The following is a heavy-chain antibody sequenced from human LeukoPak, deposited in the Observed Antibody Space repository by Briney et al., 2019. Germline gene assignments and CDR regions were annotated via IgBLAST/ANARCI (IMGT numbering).Heavy chain of an antibody. CDR3: ARGMAAAYDYNWFDP. V-gene: IGHV4-4*07. J-gene: IGHJ5*02. CDR2: ISDSGST. D-gene: IGHD5-12*01. CDR1: GGSINTYV. Sequence: SETLSLTCTVSGGSINTYVWSWIRQTAGKGLEWIGRISDSGSTRYNPSLKSRVTMSVDTSKNQFSLKLDSVTAADAAVYFCARGMAAAYDYNWFDPWGPGTLVTVSS.